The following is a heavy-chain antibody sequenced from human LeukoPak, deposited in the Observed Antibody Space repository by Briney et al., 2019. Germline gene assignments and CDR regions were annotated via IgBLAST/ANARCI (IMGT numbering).Heavy chain of an antibody. CDR1: GYTLTSYG. V-gene: IGHV1-18*01. D-gene: IGHD5-12*01. Sequence: GASVKVSCKASGYTLTSYGISWVRQAPGQGLERMGWISAYNGNTNYAQKLQGRVTMTTDTSTSTAYMELRSLRSDDTAVYYCARINSGYDLDAFDIWGQGTMVTVSS. CDR2: ISAYNGNT. J-gene: IGHJ3*02. CDR3: ARINSGYDLDAFDI.